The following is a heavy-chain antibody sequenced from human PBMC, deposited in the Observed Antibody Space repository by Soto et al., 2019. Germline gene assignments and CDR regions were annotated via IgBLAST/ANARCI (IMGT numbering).Heavy chain of an antibody. D-gene: IGHD6-13*01. V-gene: IGHV1-2*04. CDR3: ARGIAAAGSPRMDV. J-gene: IGHJ6*04. CDR2: INPNSGGT. Sequence: GASVKVSCKASGYTFTGYYMHWVRQAPGQGLEWMGRINPNSGGTNYAQKFQGWVTMTRDTSISTAYMELSRLRSDDTAVYYCARGIAAAGSPRMDVWGKGTTVTVSS. CDR1: GYTFTGYY.